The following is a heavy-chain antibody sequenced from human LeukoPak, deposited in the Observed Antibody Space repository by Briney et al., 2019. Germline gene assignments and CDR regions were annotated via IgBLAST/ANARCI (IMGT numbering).Heavy chain of an antibody. CDR2: ISDRSDYI. CDR1: GFTFSSYA. J-gene: IGHJ4*02. D-gene: IGHD1-1*01. CDR3: ARGNWNDEGFFDY. Sequence: GGSLRLSCAASGFTFSSYAMSWVCQAPGKGLEWVSSISDRSDYIYYADSLKGRFSISRDNANNSLYLLMNSLRAEDTAIYYCARGNWNDEGFFDYWGQGILVTVSS. V-gene: IGHV3-21*01.